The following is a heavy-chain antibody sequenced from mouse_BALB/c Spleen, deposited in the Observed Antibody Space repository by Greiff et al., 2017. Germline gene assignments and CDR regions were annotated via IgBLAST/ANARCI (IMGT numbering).Heavy chain of an antibody. Sequence: EVQLQQSGTVLARPGASVKMSCKASGYTFTSYWMHWVKQRPGQGLAWIGAIYPGNSDTSYNQKFKGKAKLTAVTSASTAYMELSSLTNEDSAVYYCTRWLSTMITTNAMDYWGQGTSVTVSS. CDR3: TRWLSTMITTNAMDY. CDR1: GYTFTSYW. J-gene: IGHJ4*01. CDR2: IYPGNSDT. D-gene: IGHD2-4*01. V-gene: IGHV1-5*01.